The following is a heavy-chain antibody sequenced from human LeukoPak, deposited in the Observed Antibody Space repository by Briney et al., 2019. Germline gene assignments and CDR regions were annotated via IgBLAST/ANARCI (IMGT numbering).Heavy chain of an antibody. CDR3: ARKSGSSGYPFDY. CDR1: GFSFSSYS. D-gene: IGHD3-22*01. CDR2: ITGSSSAM. V-gene: IGHV3-48*01. J-gene: IGHJ4*02. Sequence: PGGSLRLSCAASGFSFSSYSMNWVRQAPGKGLEWVSYITGSSSAMHYADSVKGRFTVSRDNVKNSLYLQMNSLRAEDTAVYYCARKSGSSGYPFDYWGQGTLVTVST.